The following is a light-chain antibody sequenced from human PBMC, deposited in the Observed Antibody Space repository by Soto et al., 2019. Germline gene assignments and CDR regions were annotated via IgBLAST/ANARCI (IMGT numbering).Light chain of an antibody. CDR1: SSYVGGYNY. CDR3: SSYTSSSTLLYV. V-gene: IGLV2-14*01. J-gene: IGLJ1*01. CDR2: DVS. Sequence: QSARTQPASVSGSPGQSITISCTGTSSYVGGYNYVSWYQQHPGKAPKLMIYDVSNRPSGVSNRFSGSKSGNTASLTISGLQAEDEADYYCSSYTSSSTLLYVFGTGTEVTVL.